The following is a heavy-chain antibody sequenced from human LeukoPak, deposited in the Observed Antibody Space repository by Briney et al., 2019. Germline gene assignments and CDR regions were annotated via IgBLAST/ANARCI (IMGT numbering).Heavy chain of an antibody. CDR1: GFTFGDYA. J-gene: IGHJ5*02. CDR3: TRTGVLGYCSGGSCSSSGNWFDP. CDR2: IRSKAYGGTT. Sequence: GGSLRLSCTASGFTFGDYAMSWVRQAPGKGLEWVGFIRSKAYGGTTEYAASVKGRFTISRDDSKSIAYLQMNSLKTEDTAVYYCTRTGVLGYCSGGSCSSSGNWFDPWGQGTLVTVSS. D-gene: IGHD2-15*01. V-gene: IGHV3-49*04.